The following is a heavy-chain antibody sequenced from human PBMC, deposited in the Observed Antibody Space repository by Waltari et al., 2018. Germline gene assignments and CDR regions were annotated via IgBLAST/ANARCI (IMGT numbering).Heavy chain of an antibody. V-gene: IGHV1-69*01. CDR1: GGTFSSYA. J-gene: IGHJ6*02. D-gene: IGHD3-3*01. CDR3: AKPRFWSGYYQNYYYYGMDV. CDR2: SIPSFGTA. Sequence: QVQLVQSGAEVKKPGSSVKVSCKASGGTFSSYAISWVRQAPGQGLEWMGGSIPSFGTANYAQKFQGRVTITADESTSTAYMELSSLRSEDTAVYYCAKPRFWSGYYQNYYYYGMDVWGQGTTVTVSS.